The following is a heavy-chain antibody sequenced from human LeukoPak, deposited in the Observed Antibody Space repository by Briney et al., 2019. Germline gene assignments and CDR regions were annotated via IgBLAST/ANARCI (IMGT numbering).Heavy chain of an antibody. CDR2: IYHSGST. V-gene: IGHV4-30-2*01. D-gene: IGHD3-22*01. CDR1: GGSISSGGYY. Sequence: SQTLSLTCTVSGGSISSGGYYWSWIRQPPGKGLEWIGYIYHSGSTYYNPSLKSRVTISLDTSKNQFSLRLTSVTAADTAVYSCATSSGYYYAIDQWGQGTLVIVSS. J-gene: IGHJ4*02. CDR3: ATSSGYYYAIDQ.